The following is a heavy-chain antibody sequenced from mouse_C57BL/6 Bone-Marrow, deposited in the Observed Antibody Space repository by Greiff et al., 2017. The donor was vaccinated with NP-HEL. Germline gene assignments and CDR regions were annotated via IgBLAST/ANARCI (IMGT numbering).Heavy chain of an antibody. J-gene: IGHJ1*03. CDR3: PNLLLPHV. CDR2: IDPENGDT. CDR1: GFNIKDDY. Sequence: EVKLQESGAELVRPGASVKLSCTASGFNIKDDYMHWVKQRPEQGLEWIGWIDPENGDTEYASKFQGKATITADTSSNTAYLQLSSLTSEDTAVYYCPNLLLPHVWGTGTTVTVSS. V-gene: IGHV14-4*01. D-gene: IGHD1-1*01.